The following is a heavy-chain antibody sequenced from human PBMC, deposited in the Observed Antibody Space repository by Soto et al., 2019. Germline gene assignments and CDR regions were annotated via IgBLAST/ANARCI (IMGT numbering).Heavy chain of an antibody. CDR3: ARDPRTVTTSEYYYYGMDV. J-gene: IGHJ6*02. V-gene: IGHV3-11*06. D-gene: IGHD4-17*01. CDR1: GFTFSDYY. CDR2: IRSRGDYT. Sequence: PGGSLRLSCAASGFTFSDYYMSWIRQAPGKGLEWISYIRSRGDYTSYADSVKGRFTISRDNAKNSLYLQMNSLRAEDTAVYYCARDPRTVTTSEYYYYGMDVWGQGTTVTVSS.